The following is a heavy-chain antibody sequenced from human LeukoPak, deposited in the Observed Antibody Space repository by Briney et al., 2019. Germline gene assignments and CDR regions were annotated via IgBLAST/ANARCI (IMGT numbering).Heavy chain of an antibody. Sequence: SQTLSLTCTVSAGSISSGNYYWSWIRQPAGKGLEWIGRIYTSGSTNYNSSLKSRVTISVDTSKNQFSLKVNSVTAADTAVYYCARDLGYPDYWGQGTLVTVSS. CDR2: IYTSGST. J-gene: IGHJ4*02. CDR3: ARDLGYPDY. D-gene: IGHD3-22*01. V-gene: IGHV4-61*02. CDR1: AGSISSGNYY.